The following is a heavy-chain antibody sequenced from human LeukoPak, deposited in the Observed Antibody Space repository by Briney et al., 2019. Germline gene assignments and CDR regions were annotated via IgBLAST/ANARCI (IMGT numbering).Heavy chain of an antibody. CDR2: INSDGSST. Sequence: PGGSLRLSCAASGFTFSSYWLHWVRQAPGKGLVWVSRINSDGSSTSYADSVKGRFTISRDNAKNTLYLQMNSLRAEDTAVYYCATWYYYDSSAYYLSYWGQGTLVTVSS. V-gene: IGHV3-74*01. J-gene: IGHJ4*02. CDR3: ATWYYYDSSAYYLSY. D-gene: IGHD3-22*01. CDR1: GFTFSSYW.